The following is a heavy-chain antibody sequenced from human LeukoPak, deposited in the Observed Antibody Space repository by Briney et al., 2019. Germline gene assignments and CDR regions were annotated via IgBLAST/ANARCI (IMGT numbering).Heavy chain of an antibody. CDR3: ARTIVGATMYLDY. CDR2: ISYSRST. Sequence: SETLSLTCTVSGGSISTYYWSRIRQPPGKGLEWIGYISYSRSTNYNPSLKSRVTMSVDTSINQFSLKLNSVTAADTAVYYCARTIVGATMYLDYWGQGTLVTVSS. D-gene: IGHD1-26*01. V-gene: IGHV4-59*08. J-gene: IGHJ4*02. CDR1: GGSISTYY.